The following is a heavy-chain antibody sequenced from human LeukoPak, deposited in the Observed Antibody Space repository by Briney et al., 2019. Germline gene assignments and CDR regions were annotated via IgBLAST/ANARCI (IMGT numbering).Heavy chain of an antibody. V-gene: IGHV1-46*01. D-gene: IGHD3/OR15-3a*01. CDR1: GYSFTYHY. J-gene: IGHJ4*02. Sequence: GASVKVSCKASGYSFTYHYMHWLRQAPGQGLEWIGIINPSDGSTTYAQKFQGRVTMTRDMSTSTVYMELRSLRSDDTAVYYCARDGMGWFLYYFDYWGQGTLVTVSS. CDR2: INPSDGST. CDR3: ARDGMGWFLYYFDY.